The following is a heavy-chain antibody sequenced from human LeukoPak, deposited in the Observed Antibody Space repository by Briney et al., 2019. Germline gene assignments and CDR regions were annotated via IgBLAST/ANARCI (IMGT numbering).Heavy chain of an antibody. V-gene: IGHV1-2*02. J-gene: IGHJ4*02. CDR2: MNPNSGGT. D-gene: IGHD3-22*01. CDR3: ARTHYDSSAYYSPAGY. Sequence: GAPVKASCKASGYTLTGYYMHWVRQSPGQRLEWMGWMNPNSGGTKYAQKFQGRVTKTRDTSISTAYMELSRLRSDDTAMYYCARTHYDSSAYYSPAGYWGQGTLVTVCS. CDR1: GYTLTGYY.